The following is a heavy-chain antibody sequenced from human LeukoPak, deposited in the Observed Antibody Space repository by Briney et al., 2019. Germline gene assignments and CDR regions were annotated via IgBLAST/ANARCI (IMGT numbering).Heavy chain of an antibody. CDR2: ISNTGGAT. V-gene: IGHV3-23*01. CDR1: GLTFSSYG. Sequence: GGSLRLSCAASGLTFSSYGMSWVRQAPGKGLEWVSSISNTGGATYYADSVKGRFTISRDNSKNTLYLQMNSLRAEDTAVYYCAKAPRSSWPLDYFDYWGQGTLVTVSS. J-gene: IGHJ4*02. D-gene: IGHD6-13*01. CDR3: AKAPRSSWPLDYFDY.